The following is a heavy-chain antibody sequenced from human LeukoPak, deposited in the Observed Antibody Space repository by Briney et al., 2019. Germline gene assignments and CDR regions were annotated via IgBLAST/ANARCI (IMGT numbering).Heavy chain of an antibody. Sequence: GGSLRLSCATSGFTFSSYAMSWVRQAPGRGLEWVSGIGASGGSTYYADSVKGRFTISRDNSKNTRYMQMNSLSTEDTAVYYCAKAEGYDILTGLDYWGQGALVTVSS. D-gene: IGHD3-9*01. J-gene: IGHJ4*02. V-gene: IGHV3-23*01. CDR3: AKAEGYDILTGLDY. CDR1: GFTFSSYA. CDR2: IGASGGST.